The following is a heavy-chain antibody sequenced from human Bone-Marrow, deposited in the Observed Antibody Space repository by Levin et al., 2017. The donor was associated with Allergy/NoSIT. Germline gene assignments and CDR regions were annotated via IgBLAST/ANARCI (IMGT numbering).Heavy chain of an antibody. J-gene: IGHJ4*02. CDR3: AREYGSGYLWVY. D-gene: IGHD3-10*01. Sequence: SETLSLTCAVSGYSISSGYYWGWIRQPPGKGLEWIGSIYHSGSTYYNPSLKSRVTISVDTSKNQFSLKLSSVTAADTAVYYCAREYGSGYLWVYWGQGTLVTVSS. CDR2: IYHSGST. CDR1: GYSISSGYY. V-gene: IGHV4-38-2*01.